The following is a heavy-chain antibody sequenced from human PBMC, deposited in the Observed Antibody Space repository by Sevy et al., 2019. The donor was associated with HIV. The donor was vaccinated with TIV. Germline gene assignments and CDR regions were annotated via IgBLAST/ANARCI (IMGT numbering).Heavy chain of an antibody. Sequence: GGSLRLSCAASGFTFSSYAMHWVRQAPGEGLEWVAVISYDGSNKYYADSVKGRFTISRDNSKNTLYLQMNSLRAEDTAVYYCAREGPYCGGDCYFDYWGQGTLVTVSS. CDR2: ISYDGSNK. V-gene: IGHV3-30*04. CDR3: AREGPYCGGDCYFDY. D-gene: IGHD2-21*02. J-gene: IGHJ4*02. CDR1: GFTFSSYA.